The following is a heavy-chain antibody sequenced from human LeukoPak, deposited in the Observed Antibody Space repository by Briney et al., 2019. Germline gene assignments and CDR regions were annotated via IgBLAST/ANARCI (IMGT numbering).Heavy chain of an antibody. D-gene: IGHD3-22*01. V-gene: IGHV3-48*04. CDR2: ISSSGSTI. CDR1: GFTFSSTW. CDR3: ARDYDSSFGDAFDI. Sequence: GGSLRLSCEASGFTFSSTWMYWVRQAPGKGLEWVSYISSSGSTIYYADSVKGRFTISRDNAKNSLYLQMNSLRAEDTAVYYCARDYDSSFGDAFDIWGQGTMVTVSS. J-gene: IGHJ3*02.